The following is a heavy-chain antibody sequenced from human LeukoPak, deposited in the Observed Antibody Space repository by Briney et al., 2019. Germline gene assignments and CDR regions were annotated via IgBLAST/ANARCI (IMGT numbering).Heavy chain of an antibody. CDR2: IVVGSGNT. CDR3: AAGKAVAGYDYYYYGMDV. J-gene: IGHJ6*02. D-gene: IGHD6-19*01. Sequence: ASVKVSCKASGFTFTSSAMQWVRQARGQRLEWIGRIVVGSGNTNYAQKFQERVTITRDMSTSTAYMELSSLRSEDTAVYYCAAGKAVAGYDYYYYGMDVWGQGTTVTVSS. CDR1: GFTFTSSA. V-gene: IGHV1-58*02.